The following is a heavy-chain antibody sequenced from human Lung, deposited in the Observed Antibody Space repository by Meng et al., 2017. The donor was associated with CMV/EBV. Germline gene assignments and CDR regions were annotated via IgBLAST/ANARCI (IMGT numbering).Heavy chain of an antibody. CDR1: GGSISSSTYY. D-gene: IGHD1-1*01. V-gene: IGHV4-39*07. J-gene: IGHJ4*02. Sequence: QLQGSGPGLVRPSESPSLTCSVSGGSISSSTYYWAWIRQPPGKGLEWIGSLYDSGSTYYHPSLKSRVTISVDTSKTYFSLKLSSVTAADTAVYYCARDLEYWGQGTLITVSS. CDR3: ARDLEY. CDR2: LYDSGST.